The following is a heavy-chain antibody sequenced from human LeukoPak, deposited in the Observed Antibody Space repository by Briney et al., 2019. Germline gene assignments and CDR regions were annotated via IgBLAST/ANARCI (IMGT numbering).Heavy chain of an antibody. CDR3: ARDGVYTQFDY. CDR1: GGSFSGYY. V-gene: IGHV4-34*01. Sequence: SETLSLTCAVYGGSFSGYYWSWIRQPPGKGLEWIGEINHSGSTNYNPSLKSRVTISVDTSKNQFSLKLSSVTAADTAVYYCARDGVYTQFDYWGQGTLVTVSS. CDR2: INHSGST. D-gene: IGHD3-3*01. J-gene: IGHJ4*02.